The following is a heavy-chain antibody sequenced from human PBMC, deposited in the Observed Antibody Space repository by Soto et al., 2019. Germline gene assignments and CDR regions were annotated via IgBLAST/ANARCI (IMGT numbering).Heavy chain of an antibody. V-gene: IGHV4-30-4*01. CDR1: GGSISSGDYY. Sequence: PSETLSLTCTVSGGSISSGDYYLSWIRQPPGKGLEWIGYISYSGSTYYNPSLKSRVTISVDTSKNQFSLKLSSVTAADTAVYYCARDISSAFSYGFSGTFEIWGQGTMVTVS. CDR3: ARDISSAFSYGFSGTFEI. CDR2: ISYSGST. D-gene: IGHD5-18*01. J-gene: IGHJ3*02.